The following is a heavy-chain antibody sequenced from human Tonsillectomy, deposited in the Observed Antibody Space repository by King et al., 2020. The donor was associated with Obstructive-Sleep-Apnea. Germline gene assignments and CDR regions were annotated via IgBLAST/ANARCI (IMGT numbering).Heavy chain of an antibody. CDR2: MYDSVNT. Sequence: LQLQESGPGLVKPSETLSLTCTVSGASISSYYWSWIRQPPGKGLEWIGYMYDSVNTNYNPSLKSRVTISIDTSKNLSLKLNSVTAADTAVYYGARGGEGEWVPGSGIDVWGPGTTCIVSS. CDR3: ARGGEGEWVPGSGIDV. CDR1: GASISSYY. D-gene: IGHD3-16*01. V-gene: IGHV4-59*01. J-gene: IGHJ6*02.